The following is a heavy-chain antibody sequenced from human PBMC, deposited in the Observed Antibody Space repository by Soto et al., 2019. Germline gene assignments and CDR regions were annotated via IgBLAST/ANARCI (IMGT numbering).Heavy chain of an antibody. CDR3: ARDGESRYYYDSSGYYAY. V-gene: IGHV4-38-2*02. CDR1: GEYISNGYY. Sequence: SETLSLTCAVSGEYISNGYYWAWIRQPPGKWLEWIGSIFHSGTTYYNPSIKSRVTISVDTSKNQFSLKLSSVTAADTAVYYCARDGESRYYYDSSGYYAYWGQGTLVTVSS. J-gene: IGHJ4*02. CDR2: IFHSGTT. D-gene: IGHD3-22*01.